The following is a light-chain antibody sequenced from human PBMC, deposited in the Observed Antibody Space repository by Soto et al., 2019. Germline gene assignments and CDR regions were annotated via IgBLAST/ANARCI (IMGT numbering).Light chain of an antibody. CDR2: DAS. CDR3: XXXSNWPPVIT. J-gene: IGKJ5*01. Sequence: PGERVTLSCRASQSFSSYLAWYQQKPGQAPRLLIYDASKRATGIPARFSGRGSGTEFTLTISSLEPEDFAVYYCXXXSNWPPVITFGQGTRLEIK. V-gene: IGKV3-11*01. CDR1: QSFSSY.